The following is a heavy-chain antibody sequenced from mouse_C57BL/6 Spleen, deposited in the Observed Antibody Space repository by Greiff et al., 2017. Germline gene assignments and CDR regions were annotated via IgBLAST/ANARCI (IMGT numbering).Heavy chain of an antibody. V-gene: IGHV5-17*01. CDR1: GFTFSDYG. D-gene: IGHD2-4*01. CDR2: ISSGSSTI. Sequence: EVKLVESGGGLVKPGGSLKLSCAASGFTFSDYGMHWVRQAPEKGLEWVAYISSGSSTIYYADTVKGRFTITRDNAKNTLFLQMTSLRSEDTAMYYCAREGLRPFDYWGQGTTLTVSS. CDR3: AREGLRPFDY. J-gene: IGHJ2*01.